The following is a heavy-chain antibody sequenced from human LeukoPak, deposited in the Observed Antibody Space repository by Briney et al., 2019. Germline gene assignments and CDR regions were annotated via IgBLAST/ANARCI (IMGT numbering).Heavy chain of an antibody. CDR2: INHSGST. V-gene: IGHV4-34*01. CDR3: ARQDIVVVPAAIPYWFDP. D-gene: IGHD2-2*01. Sequence: SETLSLTCAVYGGSFSGYYWSWIRQPPGKGLEWIGEINHSGSTNYNPSLKSRVTTSADTSKNQFSLKLSSVTAADTAVYYCARQDIVVVPAAIPYWFDPWGQGTLVTVSS. J-gene: IGHJ5*02. CDR1: GGSFSGYY.